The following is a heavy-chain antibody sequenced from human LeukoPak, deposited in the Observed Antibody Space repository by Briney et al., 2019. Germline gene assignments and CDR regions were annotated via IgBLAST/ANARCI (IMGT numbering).Heavy chain of an antibody. CDR1: GDSISSSSSY. Sequence: SETLSLTCTVSGDSISSSSSYWGWIRQPPGEGLEWIGSIYYSGSTYYNPSLKSRVTISVDTSKNQFSLKMRSVTAADTAVYYCARDRTHYYDSSGYYVSWGQGTLVTVSS. D-gene: IGHD3-22*01. J-gene: IGHJ5*02. CDR2: IYYSGST. V-gene: IGHV4-39*07. CDR3: ARDRTHYYDSSGYYVS.